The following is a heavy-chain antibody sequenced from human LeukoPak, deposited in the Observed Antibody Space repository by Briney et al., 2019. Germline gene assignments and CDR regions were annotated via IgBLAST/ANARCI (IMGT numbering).Heavy chain of an antibody. J-gene: IGHJ4*02. CDR3: ARDRPYGSGSYYSAD. V-gene: IGHV1-18*01. Sequence: ASVKVSCKASGYTFTSYGISWVRQVPGQGREWMGWISAYNGNTNYAQKLQGRVTMTTDTSTSTAYMELRSLRSDDTAVYYCARDRPYGSGSYYSADWGQGTLVTVSS. CDR2: ISAYNGNT. D-gene: IGHD3-10*01. CDR1: GYTFTSYG.